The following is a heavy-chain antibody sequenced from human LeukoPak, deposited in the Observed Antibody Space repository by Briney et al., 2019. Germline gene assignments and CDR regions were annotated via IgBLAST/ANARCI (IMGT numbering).Heavy chain of an antibody. CDR3: AKGYMTTVTWDY. CDR2: IWYDGSEK. V-gene: IGHV3-33*06. CDR1: GFTFSVSG. Sequence: GGSLRLSCAASGFTFSVSGMHWVRQAPGKGLEWVGVIWYDGSEKYYADSVKGRFTISRDNSKNTLYLQMNGLRADDTAVYYCAKGYMTTVTWDYWGQGALVTVSS. D-gene: IGHD4-17*01. J-gene: IGHJ4*02.